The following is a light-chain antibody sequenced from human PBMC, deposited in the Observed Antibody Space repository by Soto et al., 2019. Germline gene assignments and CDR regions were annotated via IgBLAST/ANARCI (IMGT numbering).Light chain of an antibody. CDR3: QQCTSYSRT. CDR1: QSISSS. V-gene: IGKV1-5*01. CDR2: DAS. J-gene: IGKJ1*01. Sequence: DIQMTQSPSTLSASVGDRVTITCRASQSISSSLAWYQFKPQKAPKLLIFDASTLEGGVPSRFSGSGSGTEFTLTINTLQPDDFATYYCQQCTSYSRTFGQGTKVEIK.